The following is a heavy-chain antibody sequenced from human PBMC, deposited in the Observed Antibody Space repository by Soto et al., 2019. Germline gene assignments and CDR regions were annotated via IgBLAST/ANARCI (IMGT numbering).Heavy chain of an antibody. Sequence: GGSLRLSCAASGFTLRSYSMNWVRQAPGKGLEWVSSISSSSSYIYYADSVEGRFTISRDNAKNSLYLQMNSLRAEDTAVYYWATSDCSSTSCYFAGVNHYWGQGTLVTVSS. CDR2: ISSSSSYI. J-gene: IGHJ4*02. D-gene: IGHD2-2*01. CDR3: ATSDCSSTSCYFAGVNHY. V-gene: IGHV3-21*01. CDR1: GFTLRSYS.